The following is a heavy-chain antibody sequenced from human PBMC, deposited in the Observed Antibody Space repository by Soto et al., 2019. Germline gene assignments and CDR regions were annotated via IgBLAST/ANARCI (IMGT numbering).Heavy chain of an antibody. V-gene: IGHV3-73*02. Sequence: EVQLVESGGGLVQPGGSLKLSCAASGFTFSGSAMHWVRQASGKGLEWVGRIRSKANSYATAYAASVKGRFTISRDDSKNTAYLQMNSLKTEDTAVYYCTRYDSSGSFDYWGQGTLVTVSS. D-gene: IGHD3-22*01. J-gene: IGHJ4*02. CDR1: GFTFSGSA. CDR2: IRSKANSYAT. CDR3: TRYDSSGSFDY.